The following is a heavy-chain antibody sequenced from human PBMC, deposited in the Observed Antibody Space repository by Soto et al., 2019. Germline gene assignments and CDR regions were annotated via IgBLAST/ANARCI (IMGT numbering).Heavy chain of an antibody. Sequence: QVQLQQWGAGLLKPSETLSLTCAVYGGSFSGYYWSWIRQPPGKGLEWIGEINHSGSTNYNPSLKSRVTISVDTSKNQFSLKLSSVTAADTAVYYCARGDVGNDWFDPWGQGTLVTVSS. CDR3: ARGDVGNDWFDP. CDR1: GGSFSGYY. J-gene: IGHJ5*02. D-gene: IGHD1-1*01. CDR2: INHSGST. V-gene: IGHV4-34*01.